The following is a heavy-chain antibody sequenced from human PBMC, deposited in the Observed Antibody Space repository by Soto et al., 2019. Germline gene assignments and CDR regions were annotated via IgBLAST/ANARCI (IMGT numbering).Heavy chain of an antibody. D-gene: IGHD2-2*01. V-gene: IGHV1-2*02. Sequence: ASVKVSGKASGDAFTGYYMHWVRQAPGQGLEWMGWINPNSGGTNYAQKFQGRVTMTRDTSISTAYMELSRLRSDDTAVYYCARDFPECSSTSRYDRGAYWGQGTLVTVSS. CDR2: INPNSGGT. CDR1: GDAFTGYY. J-gene: IGHJ1*01. CDR3: ARDFPECSSTSRYDRGAY.